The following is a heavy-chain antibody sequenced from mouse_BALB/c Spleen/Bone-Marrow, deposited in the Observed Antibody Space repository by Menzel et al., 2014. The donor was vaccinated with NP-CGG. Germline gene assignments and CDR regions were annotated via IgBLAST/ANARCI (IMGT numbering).Heavy chain of an antibody. CDR3: TREGLLRLRYFDY. V-gene: IGHV1-5*01. Sequence: VPLQQSGTLLARPGASVEMSCKASGYTFTSYWMPWVKQRPGQGLEWICAFFPGNSDTSYNQKFKGKAKLTAVTSTSTAYMELSSLTNEDSAVYYCTREGLLRLRYFDYWGQGTTLTVSS. J-gene: IGHJ2*01. CDR2: FFPGNSDT. D-gene: IGHD1-2*01. CDR1: GYTFTSYW.